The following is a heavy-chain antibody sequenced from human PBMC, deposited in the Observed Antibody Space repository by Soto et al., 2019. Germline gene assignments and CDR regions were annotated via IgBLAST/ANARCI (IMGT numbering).Heavy chain of an antibody. D-gene: IGHD3-3*01. CDR1: VFAFSSYA. CDR2: VRGNGDRP. Sequence: PWWSLRLSCSASVFAFSSYAMHWGRQAPGKGLGYVSGVRGNGDRPFYADSVKGRFTISRDNSKNTLYLQMSSLSADDTAVYYCVKRWGGNNFDFFDWGQGALVPVSS. J-gene: IGHJ4*02. V-gene: IGHV3-64D*06. CDR3: VKRWGGNNFDFFD.